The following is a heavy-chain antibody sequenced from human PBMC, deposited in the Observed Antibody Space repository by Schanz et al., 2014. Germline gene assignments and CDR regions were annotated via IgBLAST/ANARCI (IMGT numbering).Heavy chain of an antibody. D-gene: IGHD3-9*01. CDR2: ISTSNGNT. V-gene: IGHV1-18*04. CDR3: ARVQDDILTGSEYYYGMDV. Sequence: QVQLVQSGPEVKKPGSSVKVSCQAFGDTFSKYNIMWVRQAPGQGLEWMGWISTSNGNTNYIQKLQGRVTMTTDTSTSTAYVELRSLRSDDTAVYYCARVQDDILTGSEYYYGMDVWGQGTTVTVSS. J-gene: IGHJ6*02. CDR1: GDTFSKYN.